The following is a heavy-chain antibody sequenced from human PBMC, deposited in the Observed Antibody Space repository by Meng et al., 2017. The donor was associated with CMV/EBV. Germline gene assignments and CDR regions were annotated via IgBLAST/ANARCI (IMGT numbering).Heavy chain of an antibody. CDR2: IRSKAYGGTT. V-gene: IGHV3-49*04. Sequence: GESLKISCTASGFTLGDYAMSWVRQAPGKGLEWVGFIRSKAYGGTTEYAASVKGRFTISRDDSKSIAYLQMNSLKTEDTAVYYCLTNPPPYCSSTSCPDYWGQGTLVTVSS. D-gene: IGHD2-2*01. CDR3: LTNPPPYCSSTSCPDY. CDR1: GFTLGDYA. J-gene: IGHJ4*02.